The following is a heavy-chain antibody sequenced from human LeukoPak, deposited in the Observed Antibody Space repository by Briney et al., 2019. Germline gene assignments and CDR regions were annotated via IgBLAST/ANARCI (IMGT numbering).Heavy chain of an antibody. CDR2: ISSSGSTI. D-gene: IGHD3-22*01. CDR1: GFTFSDYY. J-gene: IGHJ3*02. CDR3: ARDPPYDSSGYYEPDAFDI. V-gene: IGHV3-11*01. Sequence: GGSLRLSCAASGFTFSDYYMSWIRQAPGRGLEWVSYISSSGSTIYYADSVKGRFTISRDNAKNSLYLQMNSLRAEDTAVYYCARDPPYDSSGYYEPDAFDIWGQGTTVTVSS.